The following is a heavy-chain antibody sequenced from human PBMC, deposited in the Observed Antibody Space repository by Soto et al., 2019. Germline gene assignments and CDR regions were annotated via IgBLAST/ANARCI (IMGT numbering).Heavy chain of an antibody. CDR2: IWYDGSNK. V-gene: IGHV3-33*01. CDR3: ARGADFWSGYYYYYYGMDV. J-gene: IGHJ6*02. D-gene: IGHD3-3*01. CDR1: GFNFSSYG. Sequence: PGGSLRLSSAAAGFNFSSYGMHWVRQAPGKGLEWVAVIWYDGSNKYYADSVKGRFTISRDNSKNTLYLQMNSLRAEDTAVYYCARGADFWSGYYYYYYGMDVWGQGTTVTVSS.